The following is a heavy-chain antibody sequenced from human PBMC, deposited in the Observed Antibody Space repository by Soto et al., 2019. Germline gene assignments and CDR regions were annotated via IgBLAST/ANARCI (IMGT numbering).Heavy chain of an antibody. V-gene: IGHV1-69*12. CDR1: GCTFSSYA. J-gene: IGHJ1*01. CDR3: ADGDGYIQDRQYVQH. CDR2: IIPSFGTT. D-gene: IGHD5-12*01. Sequence: QVQLVQSGAEVKKPGSSVKVSCKASGCTFSSYAISWVRQAPGQGLEWMGGIIPSFGTTNYAQKCQGRGTITADESTNTAYMELSSLRSEDTAVYYCADGDGYIQDRQYVQHWGQVTLVTVSS.